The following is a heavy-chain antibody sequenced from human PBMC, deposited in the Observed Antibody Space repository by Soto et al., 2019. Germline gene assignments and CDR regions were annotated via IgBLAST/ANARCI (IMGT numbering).Heavy chain of an antibody. Sequence: EVQLLESGGGLVQPGGSLRLSCAASGFTFSSYAMSWVSQAPGKGLEWVSTISGSGGGIYYADSVKGRFTISRDNSKNTLDLQRNSLRAEDTAVYYCAKRNLVVRPPFDYWGQGTLVTVSS. CDR1: GFTFSSYA. J-gene: IGHJ4*02. CDR3: AKRNLVVRPPFDY. D-gene: IGHD2-15*01. CDR2: ISGSGGGI. V-gene: IGHV3-23*01.